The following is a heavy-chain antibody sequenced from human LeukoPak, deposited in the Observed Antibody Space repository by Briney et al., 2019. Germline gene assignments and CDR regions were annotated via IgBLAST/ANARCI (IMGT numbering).Heavy chain of an antibody. V-gene: IGHV4-34*01. CDR1: GGSFSGYY. CDR2: INHSGST. CDR3: ARDYDILTGPNWFDP. D-gene: IGHD3-9*01. J-gene: IGHJ5*02. Sequence: SETLSLTCAVYGGSFSGYYWSWIRQPPGKGLEGIGEINHSGSTNYNPSLKSRVTISVDTSKNQFSLKLSSVTAADTAVYYCARDYDILTGPNWFDPWGQGTLVTVSS.